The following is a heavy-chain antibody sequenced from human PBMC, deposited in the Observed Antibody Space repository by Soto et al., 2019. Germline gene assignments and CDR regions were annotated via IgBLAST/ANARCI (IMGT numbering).Heavy chain of an antibody. Sequence: QVQLVESGGGVVQPGRSLRLSCAASGFTFSSYAMHWVRQAPGKGLEWVAVISYDGSNKYYADSVKGRFTISRYNSKNTLYLQMNSLRAEDTAVYYCARATLHIVVVTAMPPGVYWGQGTLVTVSS. CDR3: ARATLHIVVVTAMPPGVY. V-gene: IGHV3-30-3*01. J-gene: IGHJ4*02. CDR1: GFTFSSYA. D-gene: IGHD2-21*02. CDR2: ISYDGSNK.